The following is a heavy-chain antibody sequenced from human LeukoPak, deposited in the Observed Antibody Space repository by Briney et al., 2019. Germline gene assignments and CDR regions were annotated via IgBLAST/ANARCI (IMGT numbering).Heavy chain of an antibody. Sequence: GGSLRLSCAASGFTFSSYAMHWVRQAPGKGLEWVAVISYDGSNKYYADSVKGRFTISRDNSKNTLYLQMNSLRAEDTAVYYCARDRGDYFDYWGQGTQVTVSA. CDR3: ARDRGDYFDY. J-gene: IGHJ4*02. D-gene: IGHD3-16*01. CDR1: GFTFSSYA. CDR2: ISYDGSNK. V-gene: IGHV3-30-3*01.